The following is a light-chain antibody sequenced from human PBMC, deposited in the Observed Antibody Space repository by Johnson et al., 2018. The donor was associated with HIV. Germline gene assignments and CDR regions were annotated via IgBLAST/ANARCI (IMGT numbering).Light chain of an antibody. CDR2: ENK. CDR1: SSNIGKNY. CDR3: GTWDSSLRAGV. V-gene: IGLV1-51*02. Sequence: QSVLTQPPSVSAAPGQMVSISCSGSSSNIGKNYVSWYQQFPGTAPKLLIHENKKRPSGIPDRFSGSKSGTSATLDITGLQTGDEADYYCGTWDSSLRAGVFGTGTKVTV. J-gene: IGLJ1*01.